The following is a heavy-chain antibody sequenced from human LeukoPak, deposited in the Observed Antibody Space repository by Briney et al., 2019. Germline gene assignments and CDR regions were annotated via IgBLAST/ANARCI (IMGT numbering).Heavy chain of an antibody. Sequence: PSETLSLTCTVSGYSISSGYYWGWIRQPPGKGLEWIGEIYHSGSTNYNPSLKSRVTISVDKSKNQFSLKLSSVTAADTAVYYCARGFYSGWLVYYFDYWGQGTLVTVSS. J-gene: IGHJ4*02. D-gene: IGHD6-19*01. V-gene: IGHV4-38-2*02. CDR3: ARGFYSGWLVYYFDY. CDR1: GYSISSGYY. CDR2: IYHSGST.